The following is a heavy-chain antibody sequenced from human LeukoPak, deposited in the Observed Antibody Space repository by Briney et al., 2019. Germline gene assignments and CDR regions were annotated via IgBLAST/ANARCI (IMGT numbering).Heavy chain of an antibody. Sequence: RPGGSLRLSCAASGFTFSSYAMSWVRQAPGKGLEWVSAISGSGGSTYYADSVKGRFTISRDNSKNTLYLQMNSLRAEDTAVYYCAKDGSWVGATNYFDYWGQGTLVTVSS. CDR3: AKDGSWVGATNYFDY. J-gene: IGHJ4*02. V-gene: IGHV3-23*01. CDR1: GFTFSSYA. CDR2: ISGSGGST. D-gene: IGHD1-26*01.